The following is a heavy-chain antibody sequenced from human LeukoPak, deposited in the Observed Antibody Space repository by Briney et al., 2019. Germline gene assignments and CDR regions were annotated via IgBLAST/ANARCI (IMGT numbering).Heavy chain of an antibody. D-gene: IGHD3-10*01. J-gene: IGHJ6*03. CDR1: GYTFTGYY. CDR3: ARIRYYYGSGSYYNYYMGV. V-gene: IGHV1-2*02. Sequence: ASVKVSCKASGYTFTGYYMHWVRQAPGQGLEWMGWINPNSGGTNYAQKFQGRVTMTRDTSISTAYIELSRLRSDDTAVYYCARIRYYYGSGSYYNYYMGVWGKGTTVTISS. CDR2: INPNSGGT.